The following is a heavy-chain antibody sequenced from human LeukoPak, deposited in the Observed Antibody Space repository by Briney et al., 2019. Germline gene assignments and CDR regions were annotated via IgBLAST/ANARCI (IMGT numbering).Heavy chain of an antibody. J-gene: IGHJ4*02. CDR3: ARLEDDFWSGYYPDY. D-gene: IGHD3-3*01. CDR2: ISSSSSYI. V-gene: IGHV3-21*01. CDR1: GFTFSSYS. Sequence: PGGSLRLSCAASGFTFSSYSMNWVRQAPGKGLEWVSSISSSSSYIYYADSVKGRFTISRDNAKNSLYLQMNSLRAEDTAVYYCARLEDDFWSGYYPDYWGQGTLVTVSS.